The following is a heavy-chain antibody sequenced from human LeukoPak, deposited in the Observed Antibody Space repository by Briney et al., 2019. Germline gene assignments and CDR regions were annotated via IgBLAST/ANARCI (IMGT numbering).Heavy chain of an antibody. CDR3: ARVDCGGDCSLFDL. J-gene: IGHJ5*02. D-gene: IGHD2-21*02. Sequence: GGSLRLSCTTSGFTFGDFSMSWFRLAPGKGLEWLTFIRSNNCGGTTEYAASVRGRFIMSRDDSKRVAFLQMNSLKTEDTAVYYCARVDCGGDCSLFDLWGRGTLVTVSS. V-gene: IGHV3-49*03. CDR2: IRSNNCGGTT. CDR1: GFTFGDFS.